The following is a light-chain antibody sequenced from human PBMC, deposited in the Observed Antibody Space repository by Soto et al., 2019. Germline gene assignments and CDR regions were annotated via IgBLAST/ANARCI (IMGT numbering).Light chain of an antibody. V-gene: IGLV3-21*02. Sequence: SYELTQPPSVSMAPGLTATITCGGDNIGNKVVHWYQQKPGQAPVLVVYDDRDRPSGIPERFSGSNSGNTATLTISRVEAGDEADYHCQVWDTSDPRVMFGGGTKVTVL. CDR1: NIGNKV. J-gene: IGLJ3*02. CDR2: DDR. CDR3: QVWDTSDPRVM.